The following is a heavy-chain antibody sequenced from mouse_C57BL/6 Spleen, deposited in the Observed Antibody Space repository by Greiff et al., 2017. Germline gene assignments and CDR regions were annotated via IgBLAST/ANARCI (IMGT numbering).Heavy chain of an antibody. D-gene: IGHD2-3*01. J-gene: IGHJ4*01. CDR2: INPSNGGT. V-gene: IGHV1-53*01. CDR1: GYTFTSYW. Sequence: QVQLQQPGTELVKPGASVKLSCKASGYTFTSYWMHWVKQRPGQGLEWIGNINPSNGGTNYNEQFKSKDTLTVDQSSSTAYMLLSSLTEEDSAVYYCARSMDDYEVMDYWGQGTSVTVSS. CDR3: ARSMDDYEVMDY.